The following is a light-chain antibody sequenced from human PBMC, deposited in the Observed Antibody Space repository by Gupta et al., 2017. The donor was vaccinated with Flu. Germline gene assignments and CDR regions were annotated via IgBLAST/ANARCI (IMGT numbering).Light chain of an antibody. CDR1: QSISNF. CDR3: QQSYSPPYS. CDR2: EAS. Sequence: DIQMTQSPSSLSASVGDRVTITCRASQSISNFLHWYQQKPGIPPKLLIYEASRLESGVPARFSGSGSGTDFTLTTSSLQPEDFATYYCQQSYSPPYSIGQGTKLEIK. V-gene: IGKV1-39*01. J-gene: IGKJ2*03.